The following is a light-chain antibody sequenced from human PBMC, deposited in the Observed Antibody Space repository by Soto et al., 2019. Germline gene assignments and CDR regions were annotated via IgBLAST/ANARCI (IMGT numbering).Light chain of an antibody. CDR2: DVS. J-gene: IGKJ1*01. Sequence: AIQMTQSPSSLSASVGDRVTITCRASQGMSSYLAWYQQKPGQAPRLLIYDVSTRATGIPARFSGSGSGTEFTLTISSLQPDDFATYYCQHYNSYSEAFGQGTKVDIK. V-gene: IGKV1-13*02. CDR3: QHYNSYSEA. CDR1: QGMSSY.